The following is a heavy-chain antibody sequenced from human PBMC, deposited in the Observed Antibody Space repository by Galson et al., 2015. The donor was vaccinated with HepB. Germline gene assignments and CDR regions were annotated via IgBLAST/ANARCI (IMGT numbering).Heavy chain of an antibody. CDR1: GGSISSGGYY. CDR2: IHYSGHT. Sequence: TLSLTCSVSGGSISSGGYYWSWIRQPPGKGLEWMGYIHYSGHTYYNPSLKSRITISVDTSKDKFSLKLSSVTAADTAVYYCAREVVPPLMAPSNFDPWGQGILVTVSS. V-gene: IGHV4-31*03. J-gene: IGHJ5*02. D-gene: IGHD2-2*01. CDR3: AREVVPPLMAPSNFDP.